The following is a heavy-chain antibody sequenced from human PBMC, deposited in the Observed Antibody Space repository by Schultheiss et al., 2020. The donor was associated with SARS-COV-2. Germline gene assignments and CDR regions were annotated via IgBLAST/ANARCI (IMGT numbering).Heavy chain of an antibody. J-gene: IGHJ5*02. CDR3: ASRRRWYYYGSGSLGNWFDP. D-gene: IGHD3-10*01. CDR1: GGSISSGDYY. V-gene: IGHV4-30-4*01. Sequence: SETLSLTCTVSGGSISSGDYYWSWIRQPPGKGLEWIGYIYHSGSTYYNPSLKSRVTISVDTSKNLFSLKLSSVTAADTAVYYCASRRRWYYYGSGSLGNWFDPWGQGTLVTVSS. CDR2: IYHSGST.